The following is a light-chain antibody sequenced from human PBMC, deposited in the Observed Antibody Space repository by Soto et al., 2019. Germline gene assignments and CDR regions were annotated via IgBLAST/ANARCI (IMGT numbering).Light chain of an antibody. Sequence: DIVLTQSPGTLSLSPGERATLSCRSSQSVSSNYLAWYQQKPDQAPRLVIYDVSGRATGIPDRFSGSGPGTDFTLTISRLEPEDYAVYYCQQYGISPTFGQGTKVEIK. J-gene: IGKJ1*01. CDR2: DVS. CDR1: QSVSSNY. CDR3: QQYGISPT. V-gene: IGKV3-20*01.